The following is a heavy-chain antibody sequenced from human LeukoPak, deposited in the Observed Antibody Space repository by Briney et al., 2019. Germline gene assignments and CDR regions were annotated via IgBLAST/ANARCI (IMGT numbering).Heavy chain of an antibody. Sequence: GGSLRLSCAASGFTVSSNYMDWVRQAPGKGLEWVGRTRSKANSYTTEYAASVKGRFTISRDDSKNSLYLQMNSLKTEDTAVYYCAREGHYYDSSGFDYWGQGTLVTVSS. CDR3: AREGHYYDSSGFDY. CDR2: TRSKANSYTT. D-gene: IGHD3-22*01. J-gene: IGHJ4*02. CDR1: GFTVSSNY. V-gene: IGHV3-72*01.